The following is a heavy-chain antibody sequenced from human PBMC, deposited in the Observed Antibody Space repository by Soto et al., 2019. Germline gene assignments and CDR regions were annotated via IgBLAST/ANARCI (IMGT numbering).Heavy chain of an antibody. CDR1: GFTVSSNY. V-gene: IGHV3-66*01. Sequence: PGGSLRLSCAASGFTVSSNYMSWVRQAPGKGLEWVSVIYSGGSTYYADSVKGRFTISRDNSKNTLYLQMNSLRAEDTAVYYCVRPDILTCLDFWGKGTLVTVFS. D-gene: IGHD3-9*01. CDR3: VRPDILTCLDF. J-gene: IGHJ4*02. CDR2: IYSGGST.